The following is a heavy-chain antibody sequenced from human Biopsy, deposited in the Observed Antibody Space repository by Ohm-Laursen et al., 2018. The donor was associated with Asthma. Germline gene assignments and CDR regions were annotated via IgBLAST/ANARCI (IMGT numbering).Heavy chain of an antibody. Sequence: ASVTVSCKTSGYTFTSAGITWVRQALGQGLAWMGWISVYNGNTKVAQKLQDRVTMITDTSTSTAYMELRSLRSDDTAVYFCARAVDYSHYYGIDVWGQGTTVTVS. CDR3: ARAVDYSHYYGIDV. CDR2: ISVYNGNT. J-gene: IGHJ6*02. D-gene: IGHD3-10*01. CDR1: GYTFTSAG. V-gene: IGHV1-18*01.